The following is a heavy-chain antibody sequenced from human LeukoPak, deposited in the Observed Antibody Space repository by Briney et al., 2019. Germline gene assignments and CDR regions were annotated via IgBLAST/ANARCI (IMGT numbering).Heavy chain of an antibody. J-gene: IGHJ4*02. Sequence: GSLRLSCAASGFTFSSYGMSWVRQAPGKGLEWIGYIYYSGSTNYNPSLKSRVTISVDTSKNQFSLKLSSVTAADTAVYYCARDWAGMATIPLPFDYWGQGTLVTVSS. V-gene: IGHV4-59*12. CDR1: GFTFSSYG. CDR2: IYYSGST. D-gene: IGHD5-24*01. CDR3: ARDWAGMATIPLPFDY.